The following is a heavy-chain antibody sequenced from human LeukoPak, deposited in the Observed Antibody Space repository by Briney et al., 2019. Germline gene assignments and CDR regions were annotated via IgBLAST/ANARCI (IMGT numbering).Heavy chain of an antibody. Sequence: GGSLRLSCAASGFTFSSYAMSWVRQAPGKGLEWVSAISGSGGSTYYADSVKGRFTISRDNSKNTLYPQMNSLRAEDTAVYYCAKLMRDYDFWSGYFDYWGQGTLVTVSS. CDR3: AKLMRDYDFWSGYFDY. J-gene: IGHJ4*02. D-gene: IGHD3-3*01. CDR1: GFTFSSYA. CDR2: ISGSGGST. V-gene: IGHV3-23*01.